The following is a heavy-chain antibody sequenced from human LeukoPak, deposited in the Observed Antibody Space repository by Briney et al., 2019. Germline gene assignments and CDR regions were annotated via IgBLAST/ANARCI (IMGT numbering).Heavy chain of an antibody. J-gene: IGHJ5*02. Sequence: KASETLSLTCTVSGGSISSGDYYWSWIRQPPGKGLEWIGYIYYSGSTYYNPSLKSRVTISVDTSKNQFSLKLSSVTAADTAVYYCASILWFGELSDTWFDPWGQGTLVTVSS. CDR2: IYYSGST. CDR1: GGSISSGDYY. V-gene: IGHV4-30-4*01. CDR3: ASILWFGELSDTWFDP. D-gene: IGHD3-10*01.